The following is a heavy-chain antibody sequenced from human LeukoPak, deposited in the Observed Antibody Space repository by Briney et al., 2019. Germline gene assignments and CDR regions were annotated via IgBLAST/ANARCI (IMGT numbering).Heavy chain of an antibody. CDR2: ISDSGGGR. CDR1: GFIFRNYA. CDR3: AKESGALGAPLYDY. J-gene: IGHJ4*02. Sequence: GGSLGLSCGASGFIFRNYAMSWVRQAPGEGLEWVSGISDSGGGRYYADSVKGRFTISRDNSKNMLYLQMNSLRAEDTAVYYCAKESGALGAPLYDYWGRGILVTASS. V-gene: IGHV3-23*01. D-gene: IGHD4/OR15-4a*01.